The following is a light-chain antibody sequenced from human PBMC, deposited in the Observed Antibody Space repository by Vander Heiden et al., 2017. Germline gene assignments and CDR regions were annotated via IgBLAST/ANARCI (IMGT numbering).Light chain of an antibody. V-gene: IGLV1-47*01. CDR1: SSNIGSND. Sequence: QSVLPQTTSASGTPGQRVTISCSGSSSNIGSNDVYWYQHFPGTAPKLLIYRNNQRPSWVPDRFSGSKSGTSASLAISGLRSEDEADYYCATWDGSLSGVVFGGGTKLTVL. CDR3: ATWDGSLSGVV. J-gene: IGLJ2*01. CDR2: RNN.